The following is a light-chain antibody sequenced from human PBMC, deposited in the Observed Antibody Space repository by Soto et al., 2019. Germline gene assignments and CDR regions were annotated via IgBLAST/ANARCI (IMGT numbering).Light chain of an antibody. CDR2: AAS. Sequence: IPLTQSPSSLSASVGESVTITCRASHDIDNYLNWYQHRPGEAPKLLIYAASYLETGVPTRFSRSGSGTDFSFTVTSLQPEDSATYYCQQYDTRPTMTFGQGTRLEI. J-gene: IGKJ5*01. V-gene: IGKV1-33*01. CDR3: QQYDTRPTMT. CDR1: HDIDNY.